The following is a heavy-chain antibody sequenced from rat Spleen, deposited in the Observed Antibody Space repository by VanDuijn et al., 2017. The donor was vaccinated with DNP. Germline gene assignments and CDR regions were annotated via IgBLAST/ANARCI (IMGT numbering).Heavy chain of an antibody. D-gene: IGHD1-7*01. Sequence: EVRLQESGPGLVQPSQSLSLTCSVTGYSITSNYWAWIRKFPGNKMEWIGHINYSGRTSYNPSLTGRISITRDTSKNHFFLHLNSVTIEDTATYYCARWTRYFDYWGQGVMVTVSS. J-gene: IGHJ2*01. CDR3: ARWTRYFDY. CDR2: INYSGRT. CDR1: GYSITSNY. V-gene: IGHV3-1*01.